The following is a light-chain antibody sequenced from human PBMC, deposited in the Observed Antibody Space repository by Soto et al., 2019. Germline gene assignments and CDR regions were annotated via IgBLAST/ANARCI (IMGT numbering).Light chain of an antibody. Sequence: DIQMTQSPSTLSASVGDRVTITCRASESISGWLAWYQQKPGKAPKLVIFKASTLESGVPSRFSGSGSGTEFTLSISSLKPDDFTIYYCQQYNSYPRTFGQGTKVEI. CDR1: ESISGW. CDR3: QQYNSYPRT. CDR2: KAS. V-gene: IGKV1-5*03. J-gene: IGKJ1*01.